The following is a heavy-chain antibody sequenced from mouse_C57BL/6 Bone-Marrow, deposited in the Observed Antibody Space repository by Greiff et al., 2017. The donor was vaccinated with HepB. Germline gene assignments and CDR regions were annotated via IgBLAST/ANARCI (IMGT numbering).Heavy chain of an antibody. CDR2: IDPSDSYT. CDR3: ARGWRLPFAY. Sequence: QVQLQQPGAELVMPGASVKLSCKASGYTFTSYWMHWVKQRPGQGLEWIGEIDPSDSYTNYNQKFKGKSTLTVDKSSSTAYMQHSSLTSEDSAVYYCARGWRLPFAYWGQGTLVTVSA. D-gene: IGHD3-2*02. CDR1: GYTFTSYW. V-gene: IGHV1-69*01. J-gene: IGHJ3*01.